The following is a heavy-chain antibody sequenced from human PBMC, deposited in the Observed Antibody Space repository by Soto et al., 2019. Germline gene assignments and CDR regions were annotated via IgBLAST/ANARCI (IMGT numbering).Heavy chain of an antibody. CDR3: ARDQGEKQWLVDWFDP. CDR2: ISSSSSYI. Sequence: GGSLRLSCAASGFTFSSYSMNWVRQAPGKGLEWVSSISSSSSYIYYADSVKGRFTISRDNAKNSLYLQMNSLRAEDTAVYYCARDQGEKQWLVDWFDPWGQGTLVTVPS. D-gene: IGHD6-19*01. J-gene: IGHJ5*02. V-gene: IGHV3-21*01. CDR1: GFTFSSYS.